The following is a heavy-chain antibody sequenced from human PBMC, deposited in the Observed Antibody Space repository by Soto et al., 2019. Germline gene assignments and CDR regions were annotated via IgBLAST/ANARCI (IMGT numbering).Heavy chain of an antibody. V-gene: IGHV4-39*01. Sequence: SETLSLTCTVSGGSISSSSYYWGWIRQPPGKGLEWIGSIYYSGSTYYNPSLKSRVTISVDTSKNQFSLKLSSVTAADTAVYYCARPNVVRAFDYWGQGTLVTVSS. CDR3: ARPNVVRAFDY. J-gene: IGHJ4*02. D-gene: IGHD3-10*01. CDR2: IYYSGST. CDR1: GGSISSSSYY.